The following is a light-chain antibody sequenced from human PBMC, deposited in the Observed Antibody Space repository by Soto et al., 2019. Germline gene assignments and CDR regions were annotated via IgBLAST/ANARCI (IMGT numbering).Light chain of an antibody. CDR3: QSYDRNLRGWV. CDR1: NSNIGAGHA. CDR2: GNS. J-gene: IGLJ3*02. V-gene: IGLV1-40*01. Sequence: QSVLTQPPSVSGAPGQRVTISCTGSNSNIGAGHAAQWYQQPPGTTPKLLIFGNSRRPSGVPDRFSGAKSGTSASLAITGLQAEDEADYYCQSYDRNLRGWVFGGGTQLTVL.